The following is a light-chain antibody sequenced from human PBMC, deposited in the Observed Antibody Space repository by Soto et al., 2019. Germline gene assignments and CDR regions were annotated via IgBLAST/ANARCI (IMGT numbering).Light chain of an antibody. V-gene: IGLV2-8*01. CDR2: EVS. J-gene: IGLJ1*01. Sequence: QSVLTQPPSASGSPGQSVTISCTGTSSDVGGYNYVSWYQQHPDKAHKLMIYEVSKRPSGVPDRFSGSKSGNTASLTVSGLKAEDEADYYCSSYAGSNNLGVFGTGTKLTVL. CDR1: SSDVGGYNY. CDR3: SSYAGSNNLGV.